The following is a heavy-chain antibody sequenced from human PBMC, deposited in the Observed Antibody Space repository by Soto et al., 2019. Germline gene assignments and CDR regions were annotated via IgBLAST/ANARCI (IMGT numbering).Heavy chain of an antibody. CDR1: GGSISSGDYF. CDR3: ARGLVIRPYYYHGMDV. V-gene: IGHV4-30-4*01. Sequence: QVQLQESGPGLVKPSQTLSLTCTVSGGSISSGDYFWSWILQSPGKGLEWIGYISSIGSTYYNPYLKSRVSVSRDTSTNQFSLKLSSVTTTDTAVYYCARGLVIRPYYYHGMDVWGQGTTVTVSS. CDR2: ISSIGST. J-gene: IGHJ6*02. D-gene: IGHD3-9*01.